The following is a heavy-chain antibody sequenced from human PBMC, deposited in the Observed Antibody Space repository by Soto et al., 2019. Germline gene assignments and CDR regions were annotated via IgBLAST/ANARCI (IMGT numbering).Heavy chain of an antibody. V-gene: IGHV4-59*08. Sequence: ASDTLSLTCTVSGGSISSYYWSWIRQPPGKGLEWIGYIYYSGSTNYNPSLKSRVTISVDTSKNQFSLKLSSVTAADTAVYYCARLKVDTAMAYFDYWGQGTLVTVSS. CDR1: GGSISSYY. CDR2: IYYSGST. D-gene: IGHD5-18*01. J-gene: IGHJ4*02. CDR3: ARLKVDTAMAYFDY.